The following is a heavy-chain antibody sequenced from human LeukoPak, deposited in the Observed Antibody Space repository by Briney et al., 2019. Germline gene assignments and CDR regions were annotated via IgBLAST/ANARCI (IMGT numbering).Heavy chain of an antibody. CDR3: AKARAKTYYYGSGSYRNEDRSFDY. CDR2: I. V-gene: IGHV3-23*01. J-gene: IGHJ4*02. CDR1: GFTFSTYA. Sequence: GGSLRLSCAASGFTFSTYAMSWVRQAPGKGLEWVSAIKGRFTISRDNSKNTLFLRMNSLRAEDTAVYYCAKARAKTYYYGSGSYRNEDRSFDYWGQGTLVTVSS. D-gene: IGHD3-10*01.